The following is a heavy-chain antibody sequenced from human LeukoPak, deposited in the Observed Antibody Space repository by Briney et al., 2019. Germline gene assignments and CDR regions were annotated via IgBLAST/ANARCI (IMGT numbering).Heavy chain of an antibody. CDR2: ISPNSGGT. J-gene: IGHJ3*02. Sequence: ASVKVSCKASGYTFTRYYLLWVRQAPGQGPEWMGWISPNSGGTNYAQNFKGRVTMTRDTSISTAYLELNSLTSDDTAVYYCARDLPKTGYVGASDIWGQGTMVTVSS. D-gene: IGHD5-12*01. V-gene: IGHV1-2*02. CDR3: ARDLPKTGYVGASDI. CDR1: GYTFTRYY.